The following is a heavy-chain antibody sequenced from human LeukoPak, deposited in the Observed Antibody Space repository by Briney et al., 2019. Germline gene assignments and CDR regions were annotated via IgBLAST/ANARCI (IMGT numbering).Heavy chain of an antibody. V-gene: IGHV4-34*01. CDR1: GGSFSGYY. J-gene: IGHJ6*03. D-gene: IGHD5-12*01. CDR3: ASARRRGSYYYYYYYMDV. CDR2: INNSGST. Sequence: SETLSLTCVVSGGSFSGYYWSWIRQPPGKGLEWIGEINNSGSTNYNPSLKSRVTISVDTSKNQFSLKLSSVTAADTAVYYCASARRRGSYYYYYYYMDVWGKGTTVTVSS.